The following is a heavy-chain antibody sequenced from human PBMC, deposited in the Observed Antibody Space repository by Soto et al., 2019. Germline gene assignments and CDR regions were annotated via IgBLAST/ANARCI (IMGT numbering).Heavy chain of an antibody. Sequence: GASVKVSCKASGYTFTGYYMHWVRQAPGQGLEWMGWINPNSGGTNYAQKFQGWVTMTRDTSISTAYMELSRLRSDDTAVYYCARAQSLEQQLETRDAFDIWGQGTMVTVSS. CDR1: GYTFTGYY. CDR2: INPNSGGT. CDR3: ARAQSLEQQLETRDAFDI. J-gene: IGHJ3*02. V-gene: IGHV1-2*04. D-gene: IGHD6-13*01.